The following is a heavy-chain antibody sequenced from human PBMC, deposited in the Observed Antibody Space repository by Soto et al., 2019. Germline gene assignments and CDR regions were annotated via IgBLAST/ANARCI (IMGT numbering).Heavy chain of an antibody. CDR3: GTVFEH. J-gene: IGHJ4*02. V-gene: IGHV3-74*01. CDR1: GITFTNFW. Sequence: EVQLVESGGGSVQPGGSLRLSSVASGITFTNFWMHWVRQVPGKGLVWVARVDSDGRGTSYADFVKGRFTISRANAKNTLYLQLNSRRVEDTTMYYCGTVFEHWGQGIPVTVSS. CDR2: VDSDGRGT.